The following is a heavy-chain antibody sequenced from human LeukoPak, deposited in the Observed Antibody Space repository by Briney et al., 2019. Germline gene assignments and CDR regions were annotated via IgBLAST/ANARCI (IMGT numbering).Heavy chain of an antibody. J-gene: IGHJ4*02. CDR3: AKRGVVIRGILVIGYHQEAYHYDF. Sequence: GGSLRLSCVVSGISLSNYRMTWVRQAPGKGLEWVSYISERGGSTTYADSVKGRFTISTDTSLNTLYLQMINLRAEGTAVYFCAKRGVVIRGILVIGYHQEAYHYDFWGQGVLVTVSS. CDR2: ISERGGST. CDR1: GISLSNYR. D-gene: IGHD3-10*01. V-gene: IGHV3-23*01.